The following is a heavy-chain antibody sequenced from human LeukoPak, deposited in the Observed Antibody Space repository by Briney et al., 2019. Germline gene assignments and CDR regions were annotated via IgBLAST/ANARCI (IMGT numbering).Heavy chain of an antibody. V-gene: IGHV7-4-1*02. CDR3: ARAARKYRGYCSGGSCYSGDVGY. J-gene: IGHJ4*02. CDR2: INTNTGNP. Sequence: ASVKVSCKASGYTFTSYAMNWVRQAPGQGLEWMGWINTNTGNPTYAQGFTGRFVFSLDTSVSTAYLQISSLKAEDTAVYYCARAARKYRGYCSGGSCYSGDVGYWGQGTLVTVSS. CDR1: GYTFTSYA. D-gene: IGHD2-15*01.